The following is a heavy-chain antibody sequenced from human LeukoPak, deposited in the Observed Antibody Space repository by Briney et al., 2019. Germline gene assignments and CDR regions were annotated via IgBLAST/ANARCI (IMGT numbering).Heavy chain of an antibody. V-gene: IGHV1-2*02. CDR1: GYTFTGYY. D-gene: IGHD2-15*01. J-gene: IGHJ4*02. Sequence: ASVKVSCKASGYTFTGYYLHWVRQAPGQGLEWMGWSNPTSGTTNYAQRFQGRVTMTRDTSISTAYMELSGPRSDDTAVYYCARAEGYCSGGSCYGFDFWGRGTLVTVSS. CDR3: ARAEGYCSGGSCYGFDF. CDR2: SNPTSGTT.